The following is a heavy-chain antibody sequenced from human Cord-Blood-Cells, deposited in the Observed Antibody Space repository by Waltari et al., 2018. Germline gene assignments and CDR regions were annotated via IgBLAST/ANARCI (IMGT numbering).Heavy chain of an antibody. D-gene: IGHD7-27*01. CDR1: GYTFTGYY. CDR3: ARKVFLTGDAFDI. CDR2: INPNSGGT. J-gene: IGHJ3*02. Sequence: QVQLVQSGAEVKKPGASVKVSCKASGYTFTGYYMHWVRQAPGQGLEWMGWINPNSGGTNYAQKCQGRVTMTRDTSISTAYMELSRLRSDDTAVYYCARKVFLTGDAFDIWGQGTMVTVSS. V-gene: IGHV1-2*02.